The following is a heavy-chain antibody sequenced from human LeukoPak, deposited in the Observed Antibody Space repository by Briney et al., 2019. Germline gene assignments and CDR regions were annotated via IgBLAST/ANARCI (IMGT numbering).Heavy chain of an antibody. V-gene: IGHV4-34*01. CDR3: ARAMVRGVINWFDP. J-gene: IGHJ5*02. CDR1: GGSFNGYY. D-gene: IGHD3-10*01. CDR2: IYYSGST. Sequence: SETLSLTCAVYGGSFNGYYWSWIRQPPGKGLEWIGSIYYSGSTYYNPSLKSRVTISVDTSKNQFSLKLSSVTAADTAVYYCARAMVRGVINWFDPWGQGTLVTVSS.